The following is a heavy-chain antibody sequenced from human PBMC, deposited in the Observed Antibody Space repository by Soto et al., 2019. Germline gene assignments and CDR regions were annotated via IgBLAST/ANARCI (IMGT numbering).Heavy chain of an antibody. D-gene: IGHD3-3*01. CDR2: IYYSGST. V-gene: IGHV4-59*01. CDR3: TRDTFDFWSGPSFFSF. J-gene: IGHJ4*02. Sequence: SETLSLTCTVSGGSISSYYWSWIRQPPGKGLEWIGYIYYSGSTNYNPSLKSRVTISVDTSKNQFSLKLSSVTAADTALYRCTRDTFDFWSGPSFFSFWGQGTLVTVSS. CDR1: GGSISSYY.